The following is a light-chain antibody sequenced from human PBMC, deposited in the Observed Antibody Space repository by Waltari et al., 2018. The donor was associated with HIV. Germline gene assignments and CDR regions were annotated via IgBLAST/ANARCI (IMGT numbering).Light chain of an antibody. CDR3: QQYRSTPRT. CDR1: QSLSSTY. CDR2: DAS. Sequence: EIVLTQSPGALSLSPGERATLSCRASQSLSSTYLAWYQQKPGQPPRLLMYDASTRATGIPDRFSGSGSGTDFTLTISRLEPEDFVVYYCQQYRSTPRTFGGGTRVQIK. J-gene: IGKJ4*01. V-gene: IGKV3-20*01.